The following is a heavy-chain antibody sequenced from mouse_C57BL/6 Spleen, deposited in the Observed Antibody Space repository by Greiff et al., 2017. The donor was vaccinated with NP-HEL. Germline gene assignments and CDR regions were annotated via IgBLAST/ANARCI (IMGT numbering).Heavy chain of an antibody. CDR3: ARENDYDYDEGYYFDY. CDR2: IYPGDGDT. Sequence: VQLVESGPELVKPGASVKISCKASGYAFSSSWMNWVKQRPGKGLEWIGRIYPGDGDTNYNGKFKGKATLTADKSSSTAYMQLSSLTSEDSAVYFCARENDYDYDEGYYFDYWGQGTTLTVSS. D-gene: IGHD2-4*01. CDR1: GYAFSSSW. V-gene: IGHV1-82*01. J-gene: IGHJ2*01.